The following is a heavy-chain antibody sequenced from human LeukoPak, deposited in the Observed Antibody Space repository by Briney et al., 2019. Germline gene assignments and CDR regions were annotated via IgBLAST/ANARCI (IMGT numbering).Heavy chain of an antibody. CDR3: ARGGVRRGYYDY. J-gene: IGHJ4*02. V-gene: IGHV3-7*01. Sequence: RAGGSLRLSCAASGFSFSNYWMKWVRQDPGKGLEWVANINEDGSEKYYVDSVRGRFTISRDNAKNSLYLQMNSLRTEDTAIYYCARGGVRRGYYDYWGQGTLVTVSS. CDR1: GFSFSNYW. CDR2: INEDGSEK. D-gene: IGHD1-14*01.